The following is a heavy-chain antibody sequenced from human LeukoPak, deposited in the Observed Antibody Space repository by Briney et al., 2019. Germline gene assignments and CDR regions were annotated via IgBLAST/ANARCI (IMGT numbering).Heavy chain of an antibody. D-gene: IGHD1-14*01. J-gene: IGHJ6*03. Sequence: PGGSLRLSCTTSEFSFRTYAMTWVRQAPGKGLEWVSTISVDDQGSTYYTDSVKGRFTISRDTSQNTLSLQMNSLRGEDTAVYYCARCLLYLWNRNLYYYMDVWGKGTTVTVYS. CDR2: ISVDDQGST. CDR3: ARCLLYLWNRNLYYYMDV. CDR1: EFSFRTYA. V-gene: IGHV3-23*01.